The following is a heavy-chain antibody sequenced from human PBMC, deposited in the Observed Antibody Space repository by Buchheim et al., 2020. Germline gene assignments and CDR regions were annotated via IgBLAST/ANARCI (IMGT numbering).Heavy chain of an antibody. J-gene: IGHJ5*02. Sequence: QVQLVESGGGVVQPGRSLRLSCAASGFTFNNYAMHWVRQAPGKGLEWVAIIWYDGSDKHYADSVKGRFTISRDNSKNTLYLQMNSLRAEDTAVYYCAKVRFLVVPARILNWFDPWGQGTL. CDR1: GFTFNNYA. D-gene: IGHD2-2*01. CDR3: AKVRFLVVPARILNWFDP. CDR2: IWYDGSDK. V-gene: IGHV3-33*06.